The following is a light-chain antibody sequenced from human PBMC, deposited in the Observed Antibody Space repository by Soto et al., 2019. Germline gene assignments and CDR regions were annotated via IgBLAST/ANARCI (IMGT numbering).Light chain of an antibody. CDR2: DVS. CDR1: SSDVGGYNY. Sequence: QSVLTQPASVSGSPGQSITISCTGTSSDVGGYNYVSWYQQHPGKAPKLMIYDVSNRPSGFSNRFSGSKSGNTASLTISGLQAEDEADYYCSSYTRSSTPVFGGGTKHTLL. J-gene: IGLJ2*01. V-gene: IGLV2-14*01. CDR3: SSYTRSSTPV.